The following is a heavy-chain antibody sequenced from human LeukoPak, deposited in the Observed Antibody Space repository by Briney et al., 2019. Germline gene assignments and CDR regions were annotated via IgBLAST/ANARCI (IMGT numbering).Heavy chain of an antibody. D-gene: IGHD3-22*01. CDR2: ITRSGGTT. J-gene: IGHJ4*02. CDR1: GFTFSRYA. V-gene: IGHV3-23*01. CDR3: AKRDSSGVYYFEY. Sequence: GRSLRLSCAASGFTFSRYAMGWVRQAPGKGLEWVSTITRSGGTTYYTDSVKGRFTISRDTSKNTLFLQMNSLRAEDTAVYYCAKRDSSGVYYFEYWGQGTLVTVSS.